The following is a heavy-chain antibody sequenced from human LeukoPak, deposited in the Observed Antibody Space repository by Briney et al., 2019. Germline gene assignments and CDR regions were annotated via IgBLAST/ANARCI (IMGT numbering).Heavy chain of an antibody. Sequence: SVKVSCKASGFTFTSSAVQWVRQARGQRLEWIGWIVVGSGNTNYAQKFQGRVTMTRDTSISTAYMELSRLRSDDTAVYYCARDASNHYYGSGSYYLGSGMDVWGQGTTVTVSS. CDR1: GFTFTSSA. V-gene: IGHV1-58*01. CDR2: IVVGSGNT. CDR3: ARDASNHYYGSGSYYLGSGMDV. D-gene: IGHD3-10*01. J-gene: IGHJ6*02.